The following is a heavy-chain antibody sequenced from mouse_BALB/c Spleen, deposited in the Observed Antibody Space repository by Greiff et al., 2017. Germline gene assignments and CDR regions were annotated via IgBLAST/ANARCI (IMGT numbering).Heavy chain of an antibody. CDR3: ARTEDYSYSYYAMDY. CDR1: GFNIKDTY. CDR2: IDPANGNT. Sequence: VQLQQSGAELVKPGASVKLSCTASGFNIKDTYMHWVKQRPEQGLEWIGRIDPANGNTKYDPKFQGKATITADTSSNTAYLQLSSLTSEDTAVYYCARTEDYSYSYYAMDYWGQGTSVTVSS. D-gene: IGHD2-12*01. J-gene: IGHJ4*01. V-gene: IGHV14-3*02.